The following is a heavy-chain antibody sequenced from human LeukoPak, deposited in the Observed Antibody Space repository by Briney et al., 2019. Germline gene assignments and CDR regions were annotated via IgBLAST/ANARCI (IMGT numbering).Heavy chain of an antibody. Sequence: PGGSLRLSCAASGFTFDDYGMSWVRQAPGKGLEWVSGINWNGGSTGYADSVKGRFTISRDNAKNSLFLQMNSLRVEDTAVYYCARDVIPYYYGSGMTNWFDPWGQGTLVTVSS. CDR3: ARDVIPYYYGSGMTNWFDP. CDR2: INWNGGST. V-gene: IGHV3-20*04. D-gene: IGHD3-10*01. CDR1: GFTFDDYG. J-gene: IGHJ5*02.